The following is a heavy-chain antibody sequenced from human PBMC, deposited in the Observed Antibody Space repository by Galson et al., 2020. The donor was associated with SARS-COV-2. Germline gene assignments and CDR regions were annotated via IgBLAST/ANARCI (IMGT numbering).Heavy chain of an antibody. D-gene: IGHD4-17*01. J-gene: IGHJ4*02. V-gene: IGHV1-58*01. CDR2: VVIGTGNT. Sequence: SVKVSCKASGFTFTSSAVQWVRQARGQRLEWIGWVVIGTGNTNYAQNFQERVTITMDMSTNTAYMELSSLRSEDTAVYYCAALWAGMTTGGGYWGQGTLVGVSA. CDR3: AALWAGMTTGGGY. CDR1: GFTFTSSA.